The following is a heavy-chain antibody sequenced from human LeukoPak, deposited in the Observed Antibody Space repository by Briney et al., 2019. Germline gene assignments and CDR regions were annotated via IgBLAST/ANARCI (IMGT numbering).Heavy chain of an antibody. Sequence: PGGSLRLSCAASGFTVSTNYMSWVRQAPGKGLEWVSVISSGGTPYYADSVKGRFTISRDSSENTLYLQMHSLRAEDTAVYYCAKEYYDSSGYYYGYSQHWGQGTLVTVSS. V-gene: IGHV3-66*02. J-gene: IGHJ1*01. CDR2: ISSGGTP. D-gene: IGHD3-22*01. CDR3: AKEYYDSSGYYYGYSQH. CDR1: GFTVSTNY.